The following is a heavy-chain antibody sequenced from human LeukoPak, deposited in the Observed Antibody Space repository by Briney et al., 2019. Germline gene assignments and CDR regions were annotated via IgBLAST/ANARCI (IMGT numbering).Heavy chain of an antibody. CDR1: GFTFSTYG. CDR2: ISYDGSNK. Sequence: GGSLRLSCAASGFTFSTYGMHWVRQAPGKGLEWVAVISYDGSNKYYADSVEGRFTISRDSSKNTLYLQMNSLRAEDTAVYYCAKGSEWLVLYDYWGQGTLVTVSS. CDR3: AKGSEWLVLYDY. J-gene: IGHJ4*02. D-gene: IGHD6-19*01. V-gene: IGHV3-30*18.